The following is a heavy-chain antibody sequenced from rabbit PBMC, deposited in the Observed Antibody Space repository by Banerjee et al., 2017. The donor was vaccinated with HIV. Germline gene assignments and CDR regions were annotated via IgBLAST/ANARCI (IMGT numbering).Heavy chain of an antibody. CDR1: GFSFSSTYY. J-gene: IGHJ4*01. CDR2: IDTGNSGST. Sequence: QEQLEESGGGLVKPEGSLTLTCKASGFSFSSTYYMSWVRQAPGKGLEWIGCIDTGNSGSTYYANWAKGRFTITSNTNQNTVTLQMTSLTAADTAPYFCARNFGAGYGVVALNLWG. CDR3: ARNFGAGYGVVALNL. V-gene: IGHV1S45*01. D-gene: IGHD6-1*01.